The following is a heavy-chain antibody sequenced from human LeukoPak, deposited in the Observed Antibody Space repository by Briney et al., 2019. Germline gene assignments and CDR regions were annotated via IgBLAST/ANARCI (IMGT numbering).Heavy chain of an antibody. CDR1: GGSFSGYY. J-gene: IGHJ6*03. CDR2: INHSGST. Sequence: SETLSLTCAVYGGSFSGYYWSWIRQPPGKGLEWIGEINHSGSTNYNPSLKRRVTISVDTSKNQFSLKLSSVTAADTAVYYCARVSSGWGYYYYYYYMDVWGKGTTVTVSS. CDR3: ARVSSGWGYYYYYYYMDV. V-gene: IGHV4-34*01. D-gene: IGHD6-19*01.